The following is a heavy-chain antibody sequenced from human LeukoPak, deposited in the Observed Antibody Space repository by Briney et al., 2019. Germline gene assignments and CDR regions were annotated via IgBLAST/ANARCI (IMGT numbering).Heavy chain of an antibody. CDR1: GYTFTTYG. Sequence: ASVKVSCKASGYTFTTYGITWVRQAPGQGLEWMGWISARGGNTSFAQKVQGRVTLTTDTSTSTAYMELRSLRSDDTAVYYCARLADYDSSGYLSYWGQGTLVTVSS. J-gene: IGHJ4*02. CDR2: ISARGGNT. CDR3: ARLADYDSSGYLSY. V-gene: IGHV1-18*01. D-gene: IGHD3-22*01.